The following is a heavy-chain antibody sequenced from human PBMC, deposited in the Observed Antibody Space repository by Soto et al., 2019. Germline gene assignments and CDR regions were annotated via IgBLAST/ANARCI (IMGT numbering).Heavy chain of an antibody. V-gene: IGHV3-21*01. D-gene: IGHD2-15*01. Sequence: GALRLSCAASGFTFSSYSMNWVRQAPGKGLEWVSSISSSSSYIYYADSVKGRFTISRDNAKNSLYLQMNSLRAEDTAVYYCARAKRHCSGGSCYFHDAVRRWFDPWGQGTLVTVSS. CDR2: ISSSSSYI. J-gene: IGHJ5*02. CDR1: GFTFSSYS. CDR3: ARAKRHCSGGSCYFHDAVRRWFDP.